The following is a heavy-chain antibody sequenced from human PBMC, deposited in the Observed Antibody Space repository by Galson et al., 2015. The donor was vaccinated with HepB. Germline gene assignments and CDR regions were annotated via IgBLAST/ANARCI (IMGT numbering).Heavy chain of an antibody. V-gene: IGHV3-30*03. CDR2: ISYDGSNK. CDR3: ARGPSSSWLYYYYYYGMDV. D-gene: IGHD6-13*01. J-gene: IGHJ6*02. Sequence: SLRLSCAASGFTFSSYGMHWVRQAPGKGLEWVAVISYDGSNKYYADSVKGRFTISRDNSKNTLYLQMNSLRAEDTAVYYCARGPSSSWLYYYYYYGMDVWGQGTTVTVSS. CDR1: GFTFSSYG.